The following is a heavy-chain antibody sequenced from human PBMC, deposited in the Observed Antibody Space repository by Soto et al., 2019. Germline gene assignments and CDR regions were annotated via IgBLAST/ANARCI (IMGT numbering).Heavy chain of an antibody. CDR2: IKSKTDGGTT. CDR1: GFTFSNAW. CDR3: TTEVYCSGGSCYLGAFDI. D-gene: IGHD2-15*01. Sequence: PGGSLRLSWAASGFTFSNAWMSWVRQAPGKGLECVGRIKSKTDGGTTDYAAPVKGRFTISRDDSKNTLYLQMNSLKTEDTAVYYCTTEVYCSGGSCYLGAFDIWGQGSMVTVSS. J-gene: IGHJ3*02. V-gene: IGHV3-15*01.